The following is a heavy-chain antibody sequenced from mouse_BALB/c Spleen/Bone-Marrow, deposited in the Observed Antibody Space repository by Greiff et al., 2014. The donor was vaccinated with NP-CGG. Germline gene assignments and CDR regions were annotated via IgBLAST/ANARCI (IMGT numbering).Heavy chain of an antibody. D-gene: IGHD1-1*01. V-gene: IGHV7-3*02. Sequence: EVKLVESGGGLVQPGGSLRLSCATSGFTFTDYYMSWVRQPPGKALEWLAFISNKANGYKTEYSASVKGRFTISRDNTQSILYLQMNTLRAEDSATYYCARDGSSFYRYFDVWGAGTTVTVSS. CDR1: GFTFTDYY. CDR2: ISNKANGYKT. CDR3: ARDGSSFYRYFDV. J-gene: IGHJ1*01.